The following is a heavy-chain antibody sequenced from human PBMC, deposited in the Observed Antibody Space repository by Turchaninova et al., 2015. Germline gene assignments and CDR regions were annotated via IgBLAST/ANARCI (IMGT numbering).Heavy chain of an antibody. CDR1: GGPIRSSSHD. CDR2: IYYSGST. CDR3: ARIPEYYYMDV. Sequence: QLQLQESGPGLVKPSETLSLTCTVSGGPIRSSSHDWGWIRQPPGKGLEWIGSIYYSGSTYYNPSLKSRVTISVDRSKNQFSLKLSSVTAADTAVYYCARIPEYYYMDVWGKGTTVTVSS. J-gene: IGHJ6*03. D-gene: IGHD2-21*01. V-gene: IGHV4-39*01.